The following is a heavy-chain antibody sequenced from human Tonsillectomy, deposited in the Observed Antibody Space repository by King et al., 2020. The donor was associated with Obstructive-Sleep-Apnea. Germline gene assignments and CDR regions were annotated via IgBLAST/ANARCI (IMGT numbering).Heavy chain of an antibody. CDR2: ISYDGSKS. J-gene: IGHJ4*02. V-gene: IGHV3-30*18. D-gene: IGHD3-10*01. Sequence: VQLVESGGGVAQPGGSLRLSCTASGFTFFGHGMHWVRQAPGKGLEWVAVISYDGSKSYYADSVKGRFTISRDNSKNTLDLQMSSLRVEDTAMYFCAKVRKDGVWFGESSGFDSWGQGALVTVSS. CDR3: AKVRKDGVWFGESSGFDS. CDR1: GFTFFGHG.